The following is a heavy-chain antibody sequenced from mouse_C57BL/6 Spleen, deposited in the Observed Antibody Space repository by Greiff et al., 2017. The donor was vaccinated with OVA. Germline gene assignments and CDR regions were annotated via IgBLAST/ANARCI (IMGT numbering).Heavy chain of an antibody. CDR1: GYTFTDYY. V-gene: IGHV1-26*01. D-gene: IGHD4-1*01. J-gene: IGHJ4*01. CDR2: INPNNGGT. CDR3: ARSLTGIPYAMDY. Sequence: VQLQQSGPELVKPGASVKISCKASGYTFTDYYMNWVKQSHGKSLEWIGDINPNNGGTSYNQKFKGKATLTVDKSSSTAYMELRSLTSEDSAVYYCARSLTGIPYAMDYWGQGTSVTVSS.